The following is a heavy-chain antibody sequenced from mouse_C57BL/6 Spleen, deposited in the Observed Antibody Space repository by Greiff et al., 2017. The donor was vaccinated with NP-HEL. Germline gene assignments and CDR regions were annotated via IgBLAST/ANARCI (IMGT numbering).Heavy chain of an antibody. CDR1: GFTFSDYY. Sequence: EVKLMESEGGLVQPGSSMKLSCTASGFTFSDYYMAWVRQVPEKGLEWVANINYDGSSTYYLDSLKSRFIISRDNAKNILYLQMSSLKSEDTATYYCAIWYLRGYFDVWGTGTTVTVSS. CDR3: AIWYLRGYFDV. V-gene: IGHV5-16*01. J-gene: IGHJ1*03. CDR2: INYDGSST. D-gene: IGHD2-1*01.